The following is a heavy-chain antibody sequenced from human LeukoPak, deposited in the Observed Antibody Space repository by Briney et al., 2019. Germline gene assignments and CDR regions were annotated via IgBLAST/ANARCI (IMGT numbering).Heavy chain of an antibody. D-gene: IGHD6-6*01. V-gene: IGHV4-59*01. CDR2: IYYSGST. Sequence: DPSETLSLTCTVSGGSISSYYWSWIRQPPGKGLEWIGYIYYSGSTNCNPSLKSRVTISVDTSKNQFSLKLSSVTAADTAVYYCARGLIAARPDDAFDIWGQGTMVTVSS. CDR3: ARGLIAARPDDAFDI. CDR1: GGSISSYY. J-gene: IGHJ3*02.